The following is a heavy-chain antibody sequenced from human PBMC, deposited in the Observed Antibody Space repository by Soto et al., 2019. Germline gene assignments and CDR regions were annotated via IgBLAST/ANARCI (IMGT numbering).Heavy chain of an antibody. D-gene: IGHD4-17*01. CDR3: TRDPVTTVTNLRRGQSYFDY. CDR2: IRSKAYGGTT. CDR1: GFTFGDYA. J-gene: IGHJ4*02. V-gene: IGHV3-49*03. Sequence: GGSLRLSCTASGFTFGDYAMSWFRQAPGKGLEWVGFIRSKAYGGTTEYAASVKGRFTISRDDSKSIAYLQMNSLKTEDTAVYYCTRDPVTTVTNLRRGQSYFDYWGQGTLVTVSS.